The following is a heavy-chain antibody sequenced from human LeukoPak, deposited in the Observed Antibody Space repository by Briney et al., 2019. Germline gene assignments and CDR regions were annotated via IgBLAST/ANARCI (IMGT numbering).Heavy chain of an antibody. CDR1: GFTFSSCP. J-gene: IGHJ4*02. CDR3: ARTFYYDTSGFVNFDY. D-gene: IGHD3-22*01. CDR2: ISSNGGST. V-gene: IGHV3-64*04. Sequence: GGSLRLSCSASGFTFSSCPMHWVRQAPGTGLEYVSAISSNGGSTYYADSVKGRFTISRDNAKNTLYLQMNSLRAEDTAVYYCARTFYYDTSGFVNFDYWGLGTLVTVSS.